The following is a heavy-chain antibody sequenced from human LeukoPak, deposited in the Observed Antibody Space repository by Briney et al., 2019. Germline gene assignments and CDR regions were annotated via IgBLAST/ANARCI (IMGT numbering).Heavy chain of an antibody. CDR1: GFTFTKFW. D-gene: IGHD3-22*01. Sequence: GGSLRLSCEASGFTFTKFWMSWVRQAPGKGLEWVANIQEDGKKENYVDSVRGRFTIFRDNAKNSIYLQMNSLRAEDTAVYYCAGDWVHYYDSPAGYWGQGTLVTVSS. V-gene: IGHV3-7*01. CDR2: IQEDGKKE. J-gene: IGHJ4*02. CDR3: AGDWVHYYDSPAGY.